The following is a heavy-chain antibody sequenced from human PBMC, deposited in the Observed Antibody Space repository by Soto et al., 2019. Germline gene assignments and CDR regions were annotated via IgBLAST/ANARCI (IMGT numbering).Heavy chain of an antibody. V-gene: IGHV1-2*02. CDR2: INPNSGGT. J-gene: IGHJ6*02. Sequence: QVQLVQSGAEVKKPGASVKVSCKASGYTFTGYYMHWVRQAPGQGLEWMGWINPNSGGTNYAQKFQGRVTMTRDTSISTAYMELSRLRSDDTAVYYCARVTYGGGDCDSSAYYYYGMDVWGQGTTVTVSS. CDR3: ARVTYGGGDCDSSAYYYYGMDV. CDR1: GYTFTGYY. D-gene: IGHD2-21*02.